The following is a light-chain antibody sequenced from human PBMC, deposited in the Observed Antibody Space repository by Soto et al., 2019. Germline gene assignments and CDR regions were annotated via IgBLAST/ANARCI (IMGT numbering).Light chain of an antibody. V-gene: IGLV1-40*01. Sequence: QSVLTQPPSISGAPGQRVTISCTGSSSNIGARYGVHWYQQLPGTPPKLLIYVNSNRPSGVPDRFAGSKSGTSASLAITGLQAEYEADYYCQSYVGSLGVVVFGGGTKLTVL. J-gene: IGLJ2*01. CDR1: SSNIGARYG. CDR3: QSYVGSLGVVV. CDR2: VNS.